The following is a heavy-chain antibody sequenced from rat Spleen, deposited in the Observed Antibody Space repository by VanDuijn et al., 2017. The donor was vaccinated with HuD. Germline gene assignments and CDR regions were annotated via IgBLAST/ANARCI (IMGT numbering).Heavy chain of an antibody. D-gene: IGHD4-1*01. CDR3: ARYGSFDKWFAD. CDR2: MSYDGSST. Sequence: EVQLVESGGGLVQPGRSLKLSCAASGFTFSDYNMAWVRQAPTKGLEWVATMSYDGSSTYYRVSVKGRFTLSRDNANSTLYLQMDSLRSEDTATYYCARYGSFDKWFADWGQGVMVTVSS. CDR1: GFTFSDYN. V-gene: IGHV5-7*01. J-gene: IGHJ2*01.